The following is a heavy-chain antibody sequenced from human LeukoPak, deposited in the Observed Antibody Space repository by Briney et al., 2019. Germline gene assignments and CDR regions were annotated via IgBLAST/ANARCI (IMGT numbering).Heavy chain of an antibody. CDR3: VRHGGPVSMVRGDPYNWFDP. V-gene: IGHV4-39*01. J-gene: IGHJ5*02. Sequence: PSETLSLTCTVSGGSISSNNYYWGWIRQPPGKGLEWIGSIYYSGSTYYNPSLKSRVTISVDTSKNQFSLKLSSVTAADTAVYYCVRHGGPVSMVRGDPYNWFDPWGQGTLVTVSS. D-gene: IGHD3-10*01. CDR1: GGSISSNNYY. CDR2: IYYSGST.